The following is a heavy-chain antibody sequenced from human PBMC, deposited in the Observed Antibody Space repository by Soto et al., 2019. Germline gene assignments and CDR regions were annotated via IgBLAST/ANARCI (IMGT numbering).Heavy chain of an antibody. V-gene: IGHV5-51*01. CDR3: ARLYYDIWNGGYGISGMDV. Sequence: PGESLKISCKGSGYRFTTHWIAWVRQMSGKGLEWMGIIYPGDSDTRYSPSFEGQVTISAAKSLNTTYLQWSSLKASDTAMYYCARLYYDIWNGGYGISGMDVWGQGTAVTVSS. CDR1: GYRFTTHW. CDR2: IYPGDSDT. D-gene: IGHD3-3*01. J-gene: IGHJ6*02.